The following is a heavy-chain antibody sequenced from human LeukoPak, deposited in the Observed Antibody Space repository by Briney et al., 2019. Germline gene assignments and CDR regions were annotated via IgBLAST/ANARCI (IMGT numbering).Heavy chain of an antibody. J-gene: IGHJ4*02. CDR2: IKTKTDGDRT. CDR1: GFTFSNAW. V-gene: IGHV3-15*01. Sequence: GGSLGLSCVVSGFTFSNAWMSWIRQAPGKGLEWVGRIKTKTDGDRTDYAAPVEGRFTISRDDSKNTLSLQMNSLKAEDTAVYYCVGGTARIGYWGQGTLVTVSS. CDR3: VGGTARIGY. D-gene: IGHD3-16*01.